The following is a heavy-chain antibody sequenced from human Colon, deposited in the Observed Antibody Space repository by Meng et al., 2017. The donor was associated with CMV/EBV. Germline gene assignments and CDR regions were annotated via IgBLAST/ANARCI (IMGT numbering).Heavy chain of an antibody. V-gene: IGHV4-31*03. CDR2: IYTTGRT. CDR1: GASVTGSAFH. CDR3: ETFYAGLGGQGP. J-gene: IGHJ5*02. Sequence: CSVSGASVTGSAFHWSWIRQHPGKGLEWIGQIYTTGRTSYNPSLNSRVTISSDSSTNQFSLKLNSVTAADTAVYYCETFYAGLGGQGPWGEGTLVTVSS. D-gene: IGHD2/OR15-2a*01.